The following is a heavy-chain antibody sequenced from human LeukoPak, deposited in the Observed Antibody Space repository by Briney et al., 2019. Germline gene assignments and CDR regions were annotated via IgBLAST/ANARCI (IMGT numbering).Heavy chain of an antibody. D-gene: IGHD3-16*01. CDR2: VYYTGST. Sequence: SETLSLTCSVSGGSISSYYWSWIRQPPGKGLEWIGYVYYTGSTSYNPSLKSRVTISVDTSKNQFSLNLSSVTAADTDVYYCARAARDRGDYADGFDTWGQGTMVTVSS. CDR3: ARAARDRGDYADGFDT. J-gene: IGHJ3*01. CDR1: GGSISSYY. V-gene: IGHV4-59*01.